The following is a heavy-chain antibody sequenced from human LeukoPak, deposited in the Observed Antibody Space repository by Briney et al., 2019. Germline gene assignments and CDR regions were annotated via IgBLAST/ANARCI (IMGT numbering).Heavy chain of an antibody. Sequence: ASVKVSCKASGYTFTGYYMHWVRQAPGQGLEWMGWINPNSGGTNYAQKFQGWVTMTRDTSISTAYMELSRLRSDDTAVYYCARDGYYGPGDYGMDVWGKGTTVTVSS. CDR1: GYTFTGYY. J-gene: IGHJ6*04. V-gene: IGHV1-2*04. CDR2: INPNSGGT. CDR3: ARDGYYGPGDYGMDV. D-gene: IGHD3-10*01.